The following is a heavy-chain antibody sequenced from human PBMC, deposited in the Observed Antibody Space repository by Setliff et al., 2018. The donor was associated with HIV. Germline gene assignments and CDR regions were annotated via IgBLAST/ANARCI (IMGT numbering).Heavy chain of an antibody. V-gene: IGHV1-69*10. CDR1: GGTFSSYA. CDR2: IIPMHGIP. CDR3: ARARRMALHPGPGGYSSSSVGLDY. D-gene: IGHD6-6*01. Sequence: ASVKVSCKASGGTFSSYAISWVRQAPGQGLEWMGVIIPMHGIPNSAQKFQGRVTITTDESTSTAHMELSSLRSEDTAVYYCARARRMALHPGPGGYSSSSVGLDYWGQGTLVTVSS. J-gene: IGHJ4*02.